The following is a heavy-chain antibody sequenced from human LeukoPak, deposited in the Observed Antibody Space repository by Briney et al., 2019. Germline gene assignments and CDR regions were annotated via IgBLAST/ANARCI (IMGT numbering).Heavy chain of an antibody. CDR3: ARDSGTTGEVKFDP. CDR2: IYSDGTI. Sequence: SETLSLTCTVSGGSIGRYYWSWIRQPAGKGLEWIGRIYSDGTITYNPSLQSRLTMSIDTSKNQFSLKLSFVTAADTAVYYCARDSGTTGEVKFDPWGQGTLVTVSS. D-gene: IGHD4-17*01. CDR1: GGSIGRYY. J-gene: IGHJ5*02. V-gene: IGHV4-4*07.